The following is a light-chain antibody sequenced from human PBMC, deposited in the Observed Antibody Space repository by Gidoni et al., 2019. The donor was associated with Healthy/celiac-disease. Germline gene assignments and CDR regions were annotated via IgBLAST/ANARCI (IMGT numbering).Light chain of an antibody. J-gene: IGLJ2*01. CDR1: SSDVGGYNY. CDR3: SSYAGSNNVV. CDR2: EVS. V-gene: IGLV2-8*01. Sequence: QSALTQPPSASGSPGQSVTISCTGTSSDVGGYNYVSWYQQHPGKAPKLMIYEVSKRPSGVPDRFSGSKSGNTAFLTVSGLQAEDEADYYYSSYAGSNNVVFGGGTKLTVL.